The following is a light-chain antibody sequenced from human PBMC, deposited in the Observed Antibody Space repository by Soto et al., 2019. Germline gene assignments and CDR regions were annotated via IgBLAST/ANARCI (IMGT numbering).Light chain of an antibody. J-gene: IGKJ1*01. CDR1: QSVGSN. V-gene: IGKV3-15*01. Sequence: EIVMTQSPATLSVSPGERATLSCRGSQSVGSNLAWYQQKPGQAPRLLIYGASTRATGIPDRFSGTGSGTEFTLTVSSLQSEDFAVYYCQQYKNWPRTFGQGTKVEIK. CDR3: QQYKNWPRT. CDR2: GAS.